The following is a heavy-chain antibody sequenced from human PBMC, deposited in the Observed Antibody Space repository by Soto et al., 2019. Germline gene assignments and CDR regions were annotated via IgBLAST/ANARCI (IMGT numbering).Heavy chain of an antibody. J-gene: IGHJ4*02. CDR2: IIPIFGTA. V-gene: IGHV1-69*13. CDR1: GGTFSSYA. D-gene: IGHD2-21*02. Sequence: GPPVNVSCKASGGTFSSYAISWVRQAPGQGLEWMGGIIPIFGTANYAQKFQGRVTITADESTSTAYMELSSLRSEDTAVYYCARDVGYCGGDCYSFDWGQGTLVTVSS. CDR3: ARDVGYCGGDCYSFD.